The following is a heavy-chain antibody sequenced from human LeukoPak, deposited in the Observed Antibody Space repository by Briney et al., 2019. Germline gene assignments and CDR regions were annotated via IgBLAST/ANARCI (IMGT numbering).Heavy chain of an antibody. CDR3: ARDMGFKDYDSSGYFY. J-gene: IGHJ4*02. V-gene: IGHV1-69*13. D-gene: IGHD3-22*01. Sequence: GASVKVSCKASGGTFSSYAISWVRQAPGQGLECMGGIIPIFGTANYAQKFQGRVTITADESTSTAYMELSSLRSEDTAVYYCARDMGFKDYDSSGYFYWGQGTLVTVSS. CDR2: IIPIFGTA. CDR1: GGTFSSYA.